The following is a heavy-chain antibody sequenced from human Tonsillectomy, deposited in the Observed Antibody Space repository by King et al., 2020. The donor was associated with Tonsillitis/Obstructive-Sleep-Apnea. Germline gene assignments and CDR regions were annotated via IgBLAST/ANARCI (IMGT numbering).Heavy chain of an antibody. J-gene: IGHJ6*03. CDR3: AKRAYYDFWSGYYTDRDYMEV. Sequence: VQLVESGGGLVQPGRSLRLSCAASGFTFDDYAMYWVRQAPGKGLEWVSGISWNSGSIGYADSVKGRFTISRDNAKNSLYLQMNSLRAEDTALYYCAKRAYYDFWSGYYTDRDYMEVWGKGTTVTVSS. CDR1: GFTFDDYA. CDR2: ISWNSGSI. V-gene: IGHV3-9*01. D-gene: IGHD3-3*01.